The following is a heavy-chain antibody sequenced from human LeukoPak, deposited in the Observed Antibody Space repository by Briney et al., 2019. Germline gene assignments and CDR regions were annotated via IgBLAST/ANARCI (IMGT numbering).Heavy chain of an antibody. D-gene: IGHD3-22*01. CDR2: IYYSGST. CDR1: GGSISSGGYY. V-gene: IGHV4-31*03. CDR3: ASGNYYDSSGYSDFDY. Sequence: SETLSLTCTVSGGSISSGGYYWSWIRQHPGKGLEWIGYIYYSGSTYYNPSLKSRVTISVDTSKNQFSLKLSSVTAADTAVYYCASGNYYDSSGYSDFDYWGQGTLVTVSS. J-gene: IGHJ4*02.